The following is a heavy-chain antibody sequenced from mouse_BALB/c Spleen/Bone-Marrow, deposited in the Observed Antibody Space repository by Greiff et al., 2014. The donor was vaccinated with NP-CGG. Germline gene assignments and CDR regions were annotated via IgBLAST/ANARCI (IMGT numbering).Heavy chain of an antibody. V-gene: IGHV14-3*02. CDR1: GFNIKDTY. D-gene: IGHD2-14*01. J-gene: IGHJ1*01. CDR3: VSYKYGWYFDV. CDR2: IDPANGNT. Sequence: DVKLVESGAELVKPGASVKLSCTASGFNIKDTYMHWVKQRPEQGLEWIGRIDPANGNTKYDPKFQGKATITADTSSNTAYLQLSSLTSEDTAAYYCVSYKYGWYFDVWGAGTTVTVSS.